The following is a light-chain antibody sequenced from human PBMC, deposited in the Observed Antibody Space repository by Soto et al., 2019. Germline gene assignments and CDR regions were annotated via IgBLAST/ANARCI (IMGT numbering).Light chain of an antibody. CDR1: GSDVGGYNY. J-gene: IGLJ2*01. CDR3: SSYAGSNFVV. CDR2: EVT. V-gene: IGLV2-8*01. Sequence: QFALTQPPSASGSPGQSVTISCTGTGSDVGGYNYVSWYQQHPGKAPKLMIYEVTKRPSGVPDRFSGSKSDNTASLTVSGLQAEDEADYYCSSYAGSNFVVFGGGTKLTVL.